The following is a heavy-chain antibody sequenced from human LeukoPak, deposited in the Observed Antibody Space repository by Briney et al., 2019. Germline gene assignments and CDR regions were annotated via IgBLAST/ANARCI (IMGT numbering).Heavy chain of an antibody. CDR1: GGSISSSSYY. Sequence: PSETLSLTCTVSGGSISSSSYYWGWIRQPPGKGLEWIGSIYYSGSTYYNPSLKSRVTISVDTSKNQFSLKLSSVTAADTAVYYCARRSVPPAGALDYWGQGTLVTVSS. V-gene: IGHV4-39*01. CDR2: IYYSGST. CDR3: ARRSVPPAGALDY. J-gene: IGHJ4*02. D-gene: IGHD1-14*01.